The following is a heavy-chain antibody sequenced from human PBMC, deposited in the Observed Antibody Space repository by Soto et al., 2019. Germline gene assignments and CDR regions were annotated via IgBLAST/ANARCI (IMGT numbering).Heavy chain of an antibody. CDR1: GYPFTDYY. D-gene: IGHD3-16*01. Sequence: QVQLVQSGAEVKKPGASVKVSCTASGYPFTDYYIYWVRQAPGQGREWMGIINPTDGSTSYPQKFKDKVTVTRDTSTGSVYMELNSLTSEYTAIYFFARDPRGTASRFDYWGQGTLVTVSS. CDR2: INPTDGST. CDR3: ARDPRGTASRFDY. J-gene: IGHJ4*02. V-gene: IGHV1-46*01.